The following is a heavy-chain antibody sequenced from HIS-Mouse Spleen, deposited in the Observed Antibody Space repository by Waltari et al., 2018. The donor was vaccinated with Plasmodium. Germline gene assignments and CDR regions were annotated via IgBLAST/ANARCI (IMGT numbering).Heavy chain of an antibody. CDR1: GLTFSSYD. D-gene: IGHD1-1*01. Sequence: EVQLVESGGGLVQPGGSLRLSCAAAGLTFSSYDMHWVRQATGKGLEWVSAIGTAGDTYYPGSVKGRFTISRENAKNSLYLQMNSLRAGDTAVYYCARGRWNHAFDIWGQGTMVTVSS. CDR3: ARGRWNHAFDI. J-gene: IGHJ3*02. CDR2: IGTAGDT. V-gene: IGHV3-13*01.